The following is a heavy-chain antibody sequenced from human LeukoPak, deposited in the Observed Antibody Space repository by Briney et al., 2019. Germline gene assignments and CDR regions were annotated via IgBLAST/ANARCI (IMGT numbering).Heavy chain of an antibody. CDR2: IYYDENNK. CDR3: AKGRGGYENYFGY. V-gene: IGHV3-33*03. J-gene: IGHJ4*02. Sequence: PGGSLRLSCAASGFTFTNYGMHWVRQAPGKGLEWVAVIYYDENNKYYADSVKGRFTISRDNAKNSLYLQMNSLRAEDTALYYCAKGRGGYENYFGYWGQGTLVTVSS. CDR1: GFTFTNYG. D-gene: IGHD5-12*01.